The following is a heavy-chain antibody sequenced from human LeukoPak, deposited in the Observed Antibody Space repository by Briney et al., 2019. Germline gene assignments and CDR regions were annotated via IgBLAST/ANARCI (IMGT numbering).Heavy chain of an antibody. V-gene: IGHV3-30*02. J-gene: IGHJ6*03. CDR2: IRYDGRNK. D-gene: IGHD4-17*01. Sequence: GGSLRLSCAASGFTLSNFGMRWVRQAPGKGLEWVSGIRYDGRNKDYADSVKGRFTISRAHPKNTLSLKMNSLRAQDTAVYYCATGNDYEHSYHYYHMHVRGKGSTVTIS. CDR1: GFTLSNFG. CDR3: ATGNDYEHSYHYYHMHV.